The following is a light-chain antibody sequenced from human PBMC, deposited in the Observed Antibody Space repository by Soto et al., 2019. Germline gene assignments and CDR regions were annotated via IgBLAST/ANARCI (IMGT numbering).Light chain of an antibody. V-gene: IGKV1-5*02. CDR1: DSISRW. Sequence: DIQMTQLTSPLPASVGDTVTIICRASDSISRWLAWYQQKPGKAPKLLIYDVSKLRRGVPSRFSGGGSGTEFILTISSLQPEDFATYFCQQYNSYSPWPFGQGTKVDIK. J-gene: IGKJ1*01. CDR3: QQYNSYSPWP. CDR2: DVS.